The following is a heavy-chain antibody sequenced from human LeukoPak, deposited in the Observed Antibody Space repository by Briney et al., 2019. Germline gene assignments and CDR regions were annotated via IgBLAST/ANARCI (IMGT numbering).Heavy chain of an antibody. J-gene: IGHJ4*02. Sequence: SVKVSCKASGYTFTGYYMHWVRQAPGQGLEWMGGIIPIFGTANYAQKFQGRVTITADKSTSTAYMELSSLRSEDTAVYYCAREMGYCSSTSCYVFDYWGQGTLVTVSS. V-gene: IGHV1-69*06. CDR3: AREMGYCSSTSCYVFDY. D-gene: IGHD2-2*01. CDR2: IIPIFGTA. CDR1: GYTFTGYY.